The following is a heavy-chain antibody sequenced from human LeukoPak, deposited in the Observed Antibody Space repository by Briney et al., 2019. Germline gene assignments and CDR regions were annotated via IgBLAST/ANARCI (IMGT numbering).Heavy chain of an antibody. D-gene: IGHD1-26*01. CDR3: AKDRVGATIFDY. CDR2: ISGSGGST. Sequence: GGSLRLSCAASGFTFSSYAMSWVRQAPGKGLEWVSAISGSGGSTYYADSVKGRFTISRDNSKNTLYLQMSSLRAEDTAVYYCAKDRVGATIFDYWGQGTLVTVSS. V-gene: IGHV3-23*01. J-gene: IGHJ4*02. CDR1: GFTFSSYA.